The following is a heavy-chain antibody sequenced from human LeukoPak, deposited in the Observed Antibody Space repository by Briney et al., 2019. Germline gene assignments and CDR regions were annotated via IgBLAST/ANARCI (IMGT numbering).Heavy chain of an antibody. CDR3: ASLYYYDSTGYYWRGFDF. Sequence: SETLSLTCTVSGGSISGSSYYWGWIRQPPGKGLEWIGSIYYSGSTYYNPSLQSRVTIAVDASKNQFSLKVTSVTAADTALYFCASLYYYDSTGYYWRGFDFWGQGSLVTVSS. CDR2: IYYSGST. J-gene: IGHJ4*02. CDR1: GGSISGSSYY. D-gene: IGHD3-22*01. V-gene: IGHV4-39*07.